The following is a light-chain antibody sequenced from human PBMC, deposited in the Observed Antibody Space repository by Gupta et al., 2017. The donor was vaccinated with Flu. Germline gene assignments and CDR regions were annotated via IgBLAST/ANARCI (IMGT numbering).Light chain of an antibody. CDR3: QQENSYPVT. CDR2: KAS. V-gene: IGKV1-5*03. J-gene: IGKJ1*01. CDR1: QSISSW. Sequence: DIQMTQSPSTLSASVGDRVTITCRASQSISSWLAWYQQKPGKAPKLLIYKASSLESGVPSRFSGSGSGTEFTLTISSLQPDDFATYYCQQENSYPVTLGQGTKVEIK.